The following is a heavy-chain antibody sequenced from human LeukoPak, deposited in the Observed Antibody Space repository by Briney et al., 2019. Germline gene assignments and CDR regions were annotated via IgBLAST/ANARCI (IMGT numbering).Heavy chain of an antibody. J-gene: IGHJ5*02. D-gene: IGHD3-3*01. CDR1: GYTFTSYG. CDR3: ARAHYDFWSGSHSRFDP. CDR2: ISAYNGNT. V-gene: IGHV1-18*01. Sequence: ASVKVSCKASGYTFTSYGISWVRQAPGQGLEWMGWISAYNGNTNYAQKLQGRVTMTTDTSTSTAYMELRSLRSDDTAVYYCARAHYDFWSGSHSRFDPWGQGTLVTVSS.